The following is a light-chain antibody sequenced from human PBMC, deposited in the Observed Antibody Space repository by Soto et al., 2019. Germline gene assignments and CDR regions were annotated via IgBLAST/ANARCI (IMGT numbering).Light chain of an antibody. CDR1: SSNIGNNY. Sequence: QSVLTQPPSVSAAPGQKVTISCSGSSSNIGNNYVFWYQQLQGTAPQLLIYDNNKRPSGLPDRFSGSKSGTSATLGITGLQTGDEADYYCGKWDSRLGAPWVFGGGTQLTVL. J-gene: IGLJ3*02. CDR2: DNN. CDR3: GKWDSRLGAPWV. V-gene: IGLV1-51*01.